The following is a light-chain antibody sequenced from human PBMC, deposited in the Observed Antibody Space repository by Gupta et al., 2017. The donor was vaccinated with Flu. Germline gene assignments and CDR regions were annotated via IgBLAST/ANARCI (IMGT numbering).Light chain of an antibody. CDR1: HDINNY. Sequence: PSALSASVGDRVTITCQASHDINNYLNWYQQKRGKAPKVLIFDASNLESGVPSRFSGSGSGTDFTFTISGLQPEDFATYYCQQYDNVPLTFGQGTTMEMK. CDR2: DAS. J-gene: IGKJ2*01. CDR3: QQYDNVPLT. V-gene: IGKV1-33*01.